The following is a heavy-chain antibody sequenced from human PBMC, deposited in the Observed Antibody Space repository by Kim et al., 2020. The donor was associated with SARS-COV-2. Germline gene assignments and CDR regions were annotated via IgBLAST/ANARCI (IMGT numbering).Heavy chain of an antibody. Sequence: GGSLRLSCAASGFTFRKSWMNWVRQPPGQGLEFVANISPDGSDINYVHSVKGRFTISRDDAKNSLYLQMSSLRAEDTAVYYCATDSSYSTFDFWGQGTVVSVSA. CDR3: ATDSSYSTFDF. D-gene: IGHD4-4*01. J-gene: IGHJ4*02. CDR1: GFTFRKSW. CDR2: ISPDGSDI. V-gene: IGHV3-7*03.